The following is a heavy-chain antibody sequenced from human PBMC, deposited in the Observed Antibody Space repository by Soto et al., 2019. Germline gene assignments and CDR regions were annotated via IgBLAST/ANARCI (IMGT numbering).Heavy chain of an antibody. V-gene: IGHV3-11*01. CDR2: ISSSGSIM. CDR1: GFTFSDYY. J-gene: IGHJ6*02. Sequence: GSLRLSFPASGFTFSDYYMSWIRQAPGKGLAWGSYISSSGSIMKHADSVKVLFTISRDNAKNSLYLQNTSLKANDTAVYYCAKRGNYYGMDVWGQGTTVTVS. D-gene: IGHD3-16*01. CDR3: AKRGNYYGMDV.